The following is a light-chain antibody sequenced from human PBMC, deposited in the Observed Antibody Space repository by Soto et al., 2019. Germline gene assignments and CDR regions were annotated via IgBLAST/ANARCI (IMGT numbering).Light chain of an antibody. CDR3: QQSDSAPGS. CDR2: STS. J-gene: IGKJ1*01. CDR1: QGISTW. V-gene: IGKV1-12*01. Sequence: DLQMTESGSSVAPCGGERVRITCGASQGISTWLAWYQQKPGKAPELLIYSTSSVHTGVPSRFRGSGSGTDFTLTITSLHPEDFATHYCQQSDSAPGSFGQGTKVDIK.